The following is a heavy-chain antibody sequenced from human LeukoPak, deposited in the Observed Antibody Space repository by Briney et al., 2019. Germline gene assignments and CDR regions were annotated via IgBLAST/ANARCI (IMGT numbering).Heavy chain of an antibody. CDR2: ISSSGSTI. CDR1: GFTFSDYY. Sequence: PGGSLRLSCAASGFTFSDYYMSWIRQAPGEGLEWVSYISSSGSTIYYADSVKGRFTISRDNAKNSLYLQMNSLRAGDTAVYYCARGIVGYCSGGSCSGNADAFDIWGQGTMVTVSS. D-gene: IGHD2-15*01. V-gene: IGHV3-11*04. J-gene: IGHJ3*02. CDR3: ARGIVGYCSGGSCSGNADAFDI.